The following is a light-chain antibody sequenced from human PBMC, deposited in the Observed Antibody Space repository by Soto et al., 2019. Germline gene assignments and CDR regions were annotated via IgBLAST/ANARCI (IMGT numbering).Light chain of an antibody. CDR2: DVS. J-gene: IGLJ1*01. V-gene: IGLV2-14*03. CDR1: NSDVGRYNY. CDR3: SSFTSSSTFV. Sequence: HSVLAQPASVSGSRGQSITISCTGTNSDVGRYNYVCWFQQHPGKVPKLIIYDVSNWPSGVSDRFSGSKSGNTASLTISGLHPEDEADYYCSSFTSSSTFVFGTGTKVTVL.